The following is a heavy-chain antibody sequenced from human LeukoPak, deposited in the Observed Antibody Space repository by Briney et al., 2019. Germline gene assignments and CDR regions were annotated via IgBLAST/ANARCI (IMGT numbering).Heavy chain of an antibody. CDR3: ARDYVDTTMGQRFDP. J-gene: IGHJ5*02. Sequence: PSETLSLTCTVSGASISSYYWSWIRQPAGKGLEWIGRIYTSGTTNYNPSLKSRVTISVDKSKNQFSLKLSSVTAADTAVYYSARDYVDTTMGQRFDPWGHGTLVTVSS. V-gene: IGHV4-4*07. CDR1: GASISSYY. CDR2: IYTSGTT. D-gene: IGHD5-18*01.